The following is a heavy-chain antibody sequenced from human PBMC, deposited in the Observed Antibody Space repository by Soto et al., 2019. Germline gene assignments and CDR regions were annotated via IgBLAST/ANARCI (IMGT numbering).Heavy chain of an antibody. CDR2: IFYSENT. V-gene: IGHV4-61*01. Sequence: AETLTLTCTVSGDSVTSGSHYWSWIRQPTGKGLEYIGYIFYSENTSYHPSLKSRVTISVDTSKNQFSLKLSSVTAADTALYYCARVPVERPTIGYYYSYGVDVWGQGTTVTVSS. J-gene: IGHJ6*02. CDR3: ARVPVERPTIGYYYSYGVDV. D-gene: IGHD1-1*01. CDR1: GDSVTSGSHY.